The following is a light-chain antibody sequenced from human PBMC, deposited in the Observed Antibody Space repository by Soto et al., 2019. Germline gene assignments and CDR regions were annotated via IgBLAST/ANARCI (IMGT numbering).Light chain of an antibody. V-gene: IGLV2-8*01. Sequence: QSALTQPPSASGSPGQSVTISCTGNSSDVGDYKYVSWYQHYPGNAPKLMIYEVKKRAAGVPDRFSGSKSGNTASLTVSRLQAADEADYYCSSYAGINPVQFGGGTKLTVL. CDR3: SSYAGINPVQ. CDR1: SSDVGDYKY. CDR2: EVK. J-gene: IGLJ3*02.